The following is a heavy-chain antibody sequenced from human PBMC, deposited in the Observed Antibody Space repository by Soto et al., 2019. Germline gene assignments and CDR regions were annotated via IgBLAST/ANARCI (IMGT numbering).Heavy chain of an antibody. Sequence: PVKASCKASGFTCTSPAVQWVRKARGQRLEWIGWIVVGSGNTNYAQKFQERVTITRDMSTSTAYMEMSSLRSEDTAVCHCARYSDFLSGYRARNYYYYGMDLWGQRTRVTV. CDR3: ARYSDFLSGYRARNYYYYGMDL. V-gene: IGHV1-58*01. J-gene: IGHJ6*02. D-gene: IGHD3-3*01. CDR1: GFTCTSPA. CDR2: IVVGSGNT.